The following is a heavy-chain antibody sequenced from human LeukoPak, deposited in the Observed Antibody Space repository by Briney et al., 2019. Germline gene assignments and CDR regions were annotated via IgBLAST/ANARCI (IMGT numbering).Heavy chain of an antibody. D-gene: IGHD4-17*01. CDR1: GYTFSSYA. CDR2: INTNTGNP. CDR3: ARSNNDGDYLGVGFDY. V-gene: IGHV7-4-1*02. J-gene: IGHJ4*02. Sequence: ASVKVSCKASGYTFSSYAMNWVRQAPGQGLEWMGWINTNTGNPTYAQGFTGRFVFSLGTSVSTAYLQISSLQAEDTAVYYCARSNNDGDYLGVGFDYWGQGTLVTVSS.